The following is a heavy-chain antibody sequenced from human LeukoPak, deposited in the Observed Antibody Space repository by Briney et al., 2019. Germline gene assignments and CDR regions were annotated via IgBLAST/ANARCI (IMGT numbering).Heavy chain of an antibody. CDR2: ISSSSSYI. J-gene: IGHJ4*02. Sequence: GGSLRLSCAASGFTFSSYSMNWVRQAPGKGLEWVSSISSSSSYIYYADSVKGRFTISRDNGKNSLYLQMNSLRAEDTAVYYCARDHGSSWYPDYWGQGTLVTVSS. CDR1: GFTFSSYS. D-gene: IGHD6-13*01. V-gene: IGHV3-21*01. CDR3: ARDHGSSWYPDY.